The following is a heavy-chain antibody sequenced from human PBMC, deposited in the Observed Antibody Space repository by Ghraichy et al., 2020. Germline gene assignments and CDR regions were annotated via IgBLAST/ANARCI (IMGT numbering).Heavy chain of an antibody. CDR2: IKHDSSEK. D-gene: IGHD3-16*01. V-gene: IGHV3-7*03. CDR3: ARDGFGVPFDY. Sequence: GGSLRLSCAASGFTFSRYWMTWVRQAPGKGLEWVANIKHDSSEKYYVDSVKGRFTISRDDSKNTLFLQMNSLRAEDTALYYCARDGFGVPFDYWGQGTLVTVSS. J-gene: IGHJ4*02. CDR1: GFTFSRYW.